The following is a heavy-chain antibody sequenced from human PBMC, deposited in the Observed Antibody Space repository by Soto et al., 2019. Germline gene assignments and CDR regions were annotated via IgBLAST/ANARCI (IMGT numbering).Heavy chain of an antibody. CDR2: IYYSGST. V-gene: IGHV4-31*03. J-gene: IGHJ4*02. Sequence: QVQLQESGPGLVKPSQTLSLTCTVSGGSISSGGYYWSWIRQHPGKGLEWIGYIYYSGSTYYNPSLKSRVTISVDTSKNQFSLKLSSVTAADTAVYYCARALGVLRYFDWSYYPTQYYFDYWGQGTLVTVSS. D-gene: IGHD3-9*01. CDR3: ARALGVLRYFDWSYYPTQYYFDY. CDR1: GGSISSGGYY.